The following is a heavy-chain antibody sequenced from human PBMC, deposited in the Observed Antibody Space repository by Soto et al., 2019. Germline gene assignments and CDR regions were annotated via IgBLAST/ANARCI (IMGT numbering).Heavy chain of an antibody. CDR1: GGSVSSGSYY. V-gene: IGHV4-61*01. CDR2: IYYSGGT. Sequence: PSETLSRTCTVSGGSVSSGSYYWRWIRQPPGKVLEWIGYIYYSGGTNYNPSLKSRVTISVDTSKNQFSLKLSSVTAADTAVYYCARVGYYDSSGYSSLNPWYYYYGMDVWGQGTTVTVSS. D-gene: IGHD3-22*01. CDR3: ARVGYYDSSGYSSLNPWYYYYGMDV. J-gene: IGHJ6*02.